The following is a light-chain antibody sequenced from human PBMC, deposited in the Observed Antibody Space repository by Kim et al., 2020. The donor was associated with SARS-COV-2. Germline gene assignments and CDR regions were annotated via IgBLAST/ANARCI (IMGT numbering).Light chain of an antibody. CDR2: GAS. CDR1: QSINTY. CDR3: KQSHIART. J-gene: IGKJ1*01. Sequence: DIQMTQSPSSLSASVGDRVTISCRASQSINTYLNWYQQKPGKAPNLLIYGASNLQSGVPSRFSGSGSGTDFTLTISSLQPEDSATYYCKQSHIARTFGQGTKVDIK. V-gene: IGKV1-39*01.